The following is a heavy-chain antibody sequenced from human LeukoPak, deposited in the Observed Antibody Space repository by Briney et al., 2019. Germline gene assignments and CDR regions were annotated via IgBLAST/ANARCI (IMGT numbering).Heavy chain of an antibody. CDR2: ISGSGGNT. CDR3: AKDREVLLWFGESHYFDY. Sequence: GGSVRLFCAASGFTFSSYAMSWVRQAPGKGLEWVSAISGSGGNTYYADSVKGRFTISRDNSKNTLYLQMNSLRGGDTAVYYCAKDREVLLWFGESHYFDYWGQGTLVTVPS. D-gene: IGHD3-10*01. CDR1: GFTFSSYA. J-gene: IGHJ4*02. V-gene: IGHV3-23*01.